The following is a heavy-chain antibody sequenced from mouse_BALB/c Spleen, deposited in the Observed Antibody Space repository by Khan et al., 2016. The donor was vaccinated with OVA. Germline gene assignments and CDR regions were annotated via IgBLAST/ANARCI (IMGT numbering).Heavy chain of an antibody. J-gene: IGHJ4*01. CDR3: ARQAYDRENMRDY. Sequence: VELVESGPGLVAPSQSLSITCTISGFSLTNYGVHWVRQPPGKGLEWLVVIWNDGNTAYNSALKSRLTISKDNSKSQVFLKMNSLQTDDTAMYFGARQAYDRENMRDYGG. CDR1: GFSLTNYG. CDR2: IWNDGNT. D-gene: IGHD2-12*01. V-gene: IGHV2-6-1*01.